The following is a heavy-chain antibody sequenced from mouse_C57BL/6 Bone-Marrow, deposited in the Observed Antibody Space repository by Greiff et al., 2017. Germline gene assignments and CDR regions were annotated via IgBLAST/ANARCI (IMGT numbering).Heavy chain of an antibody. CDR1: GYTFTSYW. Sequence: VQLQQPGAELVMPGASVKLSCKASGYTFTSYWMHWVKQRPGQGLEWIGEIDPSDSYTNYNQKFKGKSTLTVDKSSITAYMQLSSLTSEDSAVYYCARDGYYVWFAYWGQGTLVTVSA. CDR3: ARDGYYVWFAY. CDR2: IDPSDSYT. J-gene: IGHJ3*01. V-gene: IGHV1-69*01. D-gene: IGHD2-3*01.